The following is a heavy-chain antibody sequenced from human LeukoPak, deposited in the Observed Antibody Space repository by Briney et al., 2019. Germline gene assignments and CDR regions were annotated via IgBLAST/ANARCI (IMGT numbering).Heavy chain of an antibody. CDR1: GGSISSYY. V-gene: IGHV4-59*01. CDR3: ARVMGSGWTGFDY. J-gene: IGHJ4*02. Sequence: SETLSLTCTVSGGSISSYYWSWIRQPPGKGLEWIGYIYYSGTTNYSPSLKSRVTISVDTSKNQFSLKLSSVTAADTAVYYSARVMGSGWTGFDYWGQGTLVTVSS. CDR2: IYYSGTT. D-gene: IGHD6-19*01.